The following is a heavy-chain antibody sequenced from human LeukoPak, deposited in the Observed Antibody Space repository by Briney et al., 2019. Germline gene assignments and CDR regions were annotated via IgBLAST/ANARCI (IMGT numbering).Heavy chain of an antibody. J-gene: IGHJ5*02. CDR2: ICYGGNT. CDR3: ARRPVTSNWFDP. V-gene: IGHV4-39*01. D-gene: IGHD4-17*01. Sequence: SETLSLTCTVSGGSISSSSYYWGWIRQPPGKGLEWIGSICYGGNTYYNPSLMSRVTISVDTSKNQFSLKLSSVTAADTAVYYCARRPVTSNWFDPWGQGTLVTVSS. CDR1: GGSISSSSYY.